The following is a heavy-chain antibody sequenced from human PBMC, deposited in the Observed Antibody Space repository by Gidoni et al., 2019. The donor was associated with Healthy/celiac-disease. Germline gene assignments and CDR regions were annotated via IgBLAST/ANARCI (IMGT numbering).Heavy chain of an antibody. CDR3: ARETYGGNAFDI. CDR1: GFTFSSYW. V-gene: IGHV3-7*03. CDR2: IKQDGSEK. D-gene: IGHD2-15*01. J-gene: IGHJ3*02. Sequence: EVQLVESGGGLVQPGGSLRLSCAASGFTFSSYWMRWVRQAPGKGLEWVANIKQDGSEKYYVDSVKGRFTISRDNAKNSLYLQMNSLRAEDTAVYYWARETYGGNAFDIWGQGTMVTVSS.